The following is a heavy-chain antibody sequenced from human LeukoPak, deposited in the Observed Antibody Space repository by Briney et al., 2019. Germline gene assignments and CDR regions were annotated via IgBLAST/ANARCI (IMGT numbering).Heavy chain of an antibody. Sequence: SETLCLTCTVSGRSISSYYWSWIRQPPGKGLEWFGYIYYSGSTNYNPSLTSRVTISVDTSKTQFSLKLSSVTAEDTAVYYCASSATQEVLFYYWGQGTLVTVSS. CDR1: GRSISSYY. V-gene: IGHV4-59*13. J-gene: IGHJ4*02. CDR3: ASSATQEVLFYY. CDR2: IYYSGST. D-gene: IGHD3-10*01.